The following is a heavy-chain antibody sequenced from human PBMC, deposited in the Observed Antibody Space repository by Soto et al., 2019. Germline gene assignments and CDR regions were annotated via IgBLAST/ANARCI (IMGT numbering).Heavy chain of an antibody. CDR3: VHTVMVHTITGGHHFDY. CDR2: IYWNEDK. Sequence: GSGPTLVNPTQTLTLTCTFSAFSLSTNGVGXGWIRQPPGKPLEWLAVIYWNEDKRYSRSLKSRLSITKDTSKNQVVLTMTTMDPVDTATYYCVHTVMVHTITGGHHFDYWGPGILVTVSS. CDR1: AFSLSTNGVG. D-gene: IGHD2-8*01. V-gene: IGHV2-5*01. J-gene: IGHJ4*02.